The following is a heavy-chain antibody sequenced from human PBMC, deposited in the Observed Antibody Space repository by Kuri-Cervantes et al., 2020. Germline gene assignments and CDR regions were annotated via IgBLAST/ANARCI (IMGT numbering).Heavy chain of an antibody. CDR2: IIPIFGTA. Sequence: SVKVSCKASGGTFSSYAISWVRQAPGQGLEWMGGIIPIFGTANYAQKFQGRVTITADKSTSTAYMELRSLRSDDTAVYYCARSTTPYCSSTSCRNYYYYYMDVWGKGTTVTVSS. V-gene: IGHV1-69*06. CDR1: GGTFSSYA. CDR3: ARSTTPYCSSTSCRNYYYYYMDV. J-gene: IGHJ6*03. D-gene: IGHD2-2*01.